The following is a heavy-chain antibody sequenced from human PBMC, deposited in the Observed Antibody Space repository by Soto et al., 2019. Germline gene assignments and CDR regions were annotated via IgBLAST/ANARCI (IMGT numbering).Heavy chain of an antibody. J-gene: IGHJ6*02. CDR3: ARRSAAAGRYYYGMDV. CDR2: IYYSGST. V-gene: IGHV4-39*01. Sequence: SETLSLTCTVSGGSISSSSYYWGWIRQPPGKGLEWIGSIYYSGSTYYNPSLKSRVTISVDTSKNQFSLKLSSVTAADTAVYYCARRSAAAGRYYYGMDVWGQGTTVTVSS. D-gene: IGHD6-13*01. CDR1: GGSISSSSYY.